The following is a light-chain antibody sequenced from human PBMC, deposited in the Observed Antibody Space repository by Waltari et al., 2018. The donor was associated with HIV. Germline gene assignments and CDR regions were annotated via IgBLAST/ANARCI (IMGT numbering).Light chain of an antibody. Sequence: ENVMTQSPDSLAVSLGERVTINCKSSQSVLYNSNNKNYLSWYQQKPGQSPKLLIYWASTRESGVSDRFSGSGSGTDFTLTISSVQAEDVAIYYCHQYYSIPFTFGGGTKVEIK. CDR2: WAS. CDR1: QSVLYNSNNKNY. J-gene: IGKJ4*01. CDR3: HQYYSIPFT. V-gene: IGKV4-1*01.